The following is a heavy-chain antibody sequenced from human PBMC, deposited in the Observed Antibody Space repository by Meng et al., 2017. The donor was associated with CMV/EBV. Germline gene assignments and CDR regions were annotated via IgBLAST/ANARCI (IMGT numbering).Heavy chain of an antibody. V-gene: IGHV3-7*03. J-gene: IGHJ4*02. CDR1: GFTFSSYW. CDR3: ARDYQLERRSDDY. D-gene: IGHD1-1*01. Sequence: GESLKISCAASGFTFSSYWMSWVRQAPGKGLEWVANIKQDGSEKYYVDSVKGRFTISRDNAKNSLYLQMNSLRAEDTAVYYCARDYQLERRSDDYWGQGTLVTVSS. CDR2: IKQDGSEK.